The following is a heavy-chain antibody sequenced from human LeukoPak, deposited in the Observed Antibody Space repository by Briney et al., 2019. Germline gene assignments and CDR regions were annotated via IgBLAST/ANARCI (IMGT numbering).Heavy chain of an antibody. V-gene: IGHV3-21*01. D-gene: IGHD1-26*01. J-gene: IGHJ3*02. CDR3: ARDLSRVGAFDI. CDR2: ISSSSSYI. Sequence: GGSLRLSCAASGFTFSSYSMNWVRQAPGKGLEWVSSISSSSSYIYYADSVKGRFTISRDNAKNSLYLQMNGLRAEDTAVYCCARDLSRVGAFDIWGQGTMVTVSS. CDR1: GFTFSSYS.